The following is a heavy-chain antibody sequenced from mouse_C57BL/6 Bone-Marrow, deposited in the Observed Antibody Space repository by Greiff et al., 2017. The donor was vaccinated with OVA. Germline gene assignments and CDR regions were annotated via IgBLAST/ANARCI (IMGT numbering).Heavy chain of an antibody. V-gene: IGHV1-54*01. CDR2: INPGSGGT. CDR3: ASRYSRVVARDFDY. Sequence: VQLQQSGAELVRPGTSVKVSCKASGYAFTNYLIEWVKQRPGQGLEWIGVINPGSGGTNYNEKFKGKATLTADKSSSTAYMQLSSLTSDVSSVYFGASRYSRVVARDFDYWGQGTTLTVSS. CDR1: GYAFTNYL. D-gene: IGHD1-1*01. J-gene: IGHJ2*01.